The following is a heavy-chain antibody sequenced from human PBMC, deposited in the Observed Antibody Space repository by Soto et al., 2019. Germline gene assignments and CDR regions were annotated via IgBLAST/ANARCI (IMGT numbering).Heavy chain of an antibody. V-gene: IGHV3-21*06. CDR1: GFTFTRYS. Sequence: PGGSLRLSCAASGFTFTRYSMNWVRQAPGKGLEWVSSISSTTNYIYYGDSMKGRFTISRDNAKNSLYLEMNSLRAEDTAVYYCARESEDLTSNFDYWGQGSLVTVSS. J-gene: IGHJ4*02. CDR3: ARESEDLTSNFDY. CDR2: ISSTTNYI.